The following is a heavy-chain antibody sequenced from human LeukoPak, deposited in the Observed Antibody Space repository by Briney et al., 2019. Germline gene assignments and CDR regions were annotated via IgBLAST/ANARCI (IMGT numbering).Heavy chain of an antibody. CDR3: AKAAVAARLNFDY. D-gene: IGHD6-6*01. Sequence: GGSLRLSCAASGFTFSSYAMSWVRQAPGKGLEWVSTISGGSGGNTYYADSVKGRFTISRDNSKNTLYLQMNSLRAEDAAVYYCAKAAVAARLNFDYWGQGTLVTVSS. J-gene: IGHJ4*02. V-gene: IGHV3-23*01. CDR2: ISGGSGGNT. CDR1: GFTFSSYA.